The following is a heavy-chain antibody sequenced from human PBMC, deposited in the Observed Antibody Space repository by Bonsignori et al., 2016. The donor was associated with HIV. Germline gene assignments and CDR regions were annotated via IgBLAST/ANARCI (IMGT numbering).Heavy chain of an antibody. Sequence: WIRQPPGKGLDWIGRIYPTGSTIYNPSLKSRVTMSVDTSRKQFSLSLNSVTAADTALYYCARGIDWGRAFDIWGQGTMVTVSS. J-gene: IGHJ3*02. CDR2: IYPTGST. V-gene: IGHV4-4*07. CDR3: ARGIDWGRAFDI. D-gene: IGHD3-9*01.